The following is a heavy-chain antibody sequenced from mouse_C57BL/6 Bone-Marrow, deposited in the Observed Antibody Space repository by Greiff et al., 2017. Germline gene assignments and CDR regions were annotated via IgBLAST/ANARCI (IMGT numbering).Heavy chain of an antibody. D-gene: IGHD1-1*01. CDR3: ALITTVVDWYFDV. Sequence: QVQLQQSGAELVKPGASVKLSCKASGYTFTSYWMHWVKQRPGQGLEWIGMIHPNSGSTNYNEKFKSKATLTVDKSSSTAYMQLSSLTSEDSAVYYCALITTVVDWYFDVWGTGTTVTVSS. CDR1: GYTFTSYW. CDR2: IHPNSGST. J-gene: IGHJ1*03. V-gene: IGHV1-64*01.